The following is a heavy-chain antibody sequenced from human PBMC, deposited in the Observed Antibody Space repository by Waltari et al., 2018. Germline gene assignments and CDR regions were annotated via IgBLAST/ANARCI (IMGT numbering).Heavy chain of an antibody. Sequence: QVQLVESGGGVVQPGRSLRLSCAASGFTFSSYAMHWVRQAPGKGLEWVGVISYDGSNKYYADSVKGRFTISRDNSKNTLYLQMNSRRAEDTAVYYCARDGYSSGWPEFDYWGQGTLVTVSS. CDR2: ISYDGSNK. V-gene: IGHV3-30-3*01. CDR1: GFTFSSYA. J-gene: IGHJ4*02. CDR3: ARDGYSSGWPEFDY. D-gene: IGHD6-19*01.